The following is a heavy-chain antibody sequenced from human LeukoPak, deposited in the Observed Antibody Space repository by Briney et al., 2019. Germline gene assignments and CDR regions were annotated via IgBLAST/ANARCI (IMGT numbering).Heavy chain of an antibody. CDR2: INTDGSST. Sequence: GGSLRLSCAASGFTFSSYWMHWVRQAPGKGLVWVSRINTDGSSTSYADSVKGRFTISRDNAKNTLYLQMNSLRAEDTAVYYCAREYCSSTSCYKNYMDVWAKGPRSPSP. D-gene: IGHD2-2*02. CDR3: AREYCSSTSCYKNYMDV. V-gene: IGHV3-74*01. J-gene: IGHJ6*03. CDR1: GFTFSSYW.